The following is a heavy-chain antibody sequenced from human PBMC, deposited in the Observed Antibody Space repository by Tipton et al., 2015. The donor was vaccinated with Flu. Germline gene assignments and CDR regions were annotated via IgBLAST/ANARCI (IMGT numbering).Heavy chain of an antibody. J-gene: IGHJ4*02. V-gene: IGHV3-21*01. CDR3: ARELNIVVVPAAIGEVDY. CDR1: GFTFSSYS. D-gene: IGHD2-2*01. CDR2: ISSSSSYI. Sequence: SLRLSCAASGFTFSSYSMNRVRQAPGKGLEWVSSISSSSSYIYYADSVKGRFTISRDNAKNSLYLQMNSLRAEDTAVYYCARELNIVVVPAAIGEVDYWGQGTLVTVSS.